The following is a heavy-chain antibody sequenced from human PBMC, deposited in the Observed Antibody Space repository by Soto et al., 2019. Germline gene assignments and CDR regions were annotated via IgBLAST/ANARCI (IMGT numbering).Heavy chain of an antibody. J-gene: IGHJ3*02. D-gene: IGHD3-22*01. V-gene: IGHV1-2*04. CDR3: AKTRKYYYDSSGYDAFDI. CDR2: INPNSGGT. CDR1: GYTFTGYY. Sequence: SVRVSCKACGYTFTGYYMHWVRQAPGQGLEWMGWINPNSGGTNYAQKFQGWVTMTSDTSISTAYMELSRLRSDDTAVYYCAKTRKYYYDSSGYDAFDIRGQGTMVTVSS.